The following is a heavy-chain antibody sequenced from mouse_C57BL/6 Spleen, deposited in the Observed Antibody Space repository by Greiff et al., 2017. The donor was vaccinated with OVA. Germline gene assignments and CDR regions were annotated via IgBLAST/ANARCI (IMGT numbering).Heavy chain of an antibody. CDR1: GYTFTSYW. CDR3: ARGLGTTVVDYFDY. J-gene: IGHJ2*01. V-gene: IGHV1-69*01. CDR2: IDPSDSYT. Sequence: QVQLQQPGAELVMPGASVKLSCKASGYTFTSYWMHWVKQRPGQGLEWIGEIDPSDSYTNYNQKFKGKSTLTVDKSSSTAYMQLSSLTSEDSAVYYCARGLGTTVVDYFDYWGQGTTLTVSS. D-gene: IGHD1-1*01.